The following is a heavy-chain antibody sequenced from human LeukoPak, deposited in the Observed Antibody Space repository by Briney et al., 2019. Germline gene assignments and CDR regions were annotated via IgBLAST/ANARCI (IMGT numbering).Heavy chain of an antibody. CDR1: EFTFTSYE. J-gene: IGHJ3*02. D-gene: IGHD6-6*01. CDR3: ARGPSIAARYDAFDI. Sequence: GGSLRLSCAASEFTFTSYELNWVRQAPGKGLEWVSYISSSGNTISYADSVKGRFTISRDNAKNSLYLQVISLRAEDTAVYYCARGPSIAARYDAFDIWGRGTMVTVSS. CDR2: ISSSGNTI. V-gene: IGHV3-48*03.